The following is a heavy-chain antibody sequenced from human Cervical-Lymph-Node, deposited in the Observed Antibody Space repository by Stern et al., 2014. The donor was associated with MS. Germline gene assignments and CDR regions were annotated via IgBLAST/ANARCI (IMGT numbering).Heavy chain of an antibody. CDR2: IVPLVGVG. CDR3: TSTPPKTGYSSSWFDY. J-gene: IGHJ5*01. CDR1: GGSFSNYK. D-gene: IGHD6-13*01. V-gene: IGHV1-69*09. Sequence: VQLVQSGAEVKTPGSSVKVSCQASGGSFSNYKINWVRQAPGQGLEWMGRIVPLVGVGNYGQKFQGRVTITADKSTSTAYMELSGLRSEDTAVYYCTSTPPKTGYSSSWFDYWGQGTLVTVST.